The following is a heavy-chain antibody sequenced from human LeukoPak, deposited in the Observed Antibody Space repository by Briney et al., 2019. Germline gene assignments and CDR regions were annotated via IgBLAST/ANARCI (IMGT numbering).Heavy chain of an antibody. CDR3: AHSPQSMVRGYYYYYGMDV. D-gene: IGHD3-10*01. J-gene: IGHJ6*02. CDR1: GFSRSTSGVG. V-gene: IGHV2-5*02. CDR2: IYWDDDK. Sequence: SSPTLANTTPALTLTCTFSGFSRSTSGVGVGWIRKPPAKALEWLALIYWDDDKRYSPSLKSRLTLTQDTSKNQVVLTMTNMDPVDTATYYCAHSPQSMVRGYYYYYGMDVWGQGTTVTVSS.